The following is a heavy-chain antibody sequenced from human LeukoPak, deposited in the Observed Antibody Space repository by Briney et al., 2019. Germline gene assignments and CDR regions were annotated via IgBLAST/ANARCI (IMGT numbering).Heavy chain of an antibody. CDR2: IYYSGST. CDR1: SGSISSYY. V-gene: IGHV4-59*03. CDR3: AYSSSRYDRFDY. J-gene: IGHJ4*02. D-gene: IGHD6-13*01. Sequence: SETLSLTCTVSSGSISSYYWSWIRPPPGKGLEWIGYIYYSGSTNYNPSLKSRVTISVDTAKNQFSLKLNSVTAADTAVYYCAYSSSRYDRFDYWGQGTLVTVSS.